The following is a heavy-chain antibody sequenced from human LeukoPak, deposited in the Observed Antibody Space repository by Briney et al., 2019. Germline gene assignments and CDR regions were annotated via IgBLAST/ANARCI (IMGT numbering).Heavy chain of an antibody. V-gene: IGHV3-23*01. D-gene: IGHD2-2*01. CDR2: ISGSGGRT. CDR1: GFTFSSYA. Sequence: GGSLRLSCAASGFTFSSYAMSWVRQAPGKGLEWVSGISGSGGRTYYADSVKGRFTISRDNSKNTLYLQMNSLRAEDTAVYYCAKVASIVVVPAAGLDYWGQGTLVTVSS. J-gene: IGHJ4*02. CDR3: AKVASIVVVPAAGLDY.